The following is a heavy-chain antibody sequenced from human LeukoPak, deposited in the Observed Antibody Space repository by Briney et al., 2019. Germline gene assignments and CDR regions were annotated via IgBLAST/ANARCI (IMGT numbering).Heavy chain of an antibody. D-gene: IGHD2-15*01. Sequence: PSETLSLTCTVSGDSISSGSYYWSWIRQPAGKGLEWIGRIYTSGSTNYNPSLKSRVTISVDTSKNQFSLKLSSVTAADTAVYYCASGGGWVYDYWGQGTLVTVSS. CDR3: ASGGGWVYDY. CDR2: IYTSGST. CDR1: GDSISSGSYY. V-gene: IGHV4-61*02. J-gene: IGHJ4*02.